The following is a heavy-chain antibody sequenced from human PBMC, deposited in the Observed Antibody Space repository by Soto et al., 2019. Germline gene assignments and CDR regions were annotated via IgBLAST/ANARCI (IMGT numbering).Heavy chain of an antibody. J-gene: IGHJ6*02. Sequence: GESLKISCKGSGYSFTSYWISWVRQMPGKGLEWMGRIDPSDSYTNYSPSFQGHVTISADKSISTAYLQWSSLKASDTAMYYCARLPNPVVPLPTSSGMDVWGQRTTVTVCS. CDR3: ARLPNPVVPLPTSSGMDV. D-gene: IGHD2-15*01. CDR2: IDPSDSYT. CDR1: GYSFTSYW. V-gene: IGHV5-10-1*01.